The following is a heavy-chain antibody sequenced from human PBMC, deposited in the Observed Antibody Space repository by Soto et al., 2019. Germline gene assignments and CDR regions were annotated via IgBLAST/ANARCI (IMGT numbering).Heavy chain of an antibody. CDR3: ARTYYYDSSGYYFEY. V-gene: IGHV5-51*01. D-gene: IGHD3-22*01. J-gene: IGHJ4*02. CDR2: IYPGDSDT. Sequence: GESLKISCKGSGYNFPIYWIAWVRQMPGKGLEWMGIIYPGDSDTRYSPSFQGQVTISVDKSISTAYLQWSSLKASDTAMYYCARTYYYDSSGYYFEYWGQGTLVTVSS. CDR1: GYNFPIYW.